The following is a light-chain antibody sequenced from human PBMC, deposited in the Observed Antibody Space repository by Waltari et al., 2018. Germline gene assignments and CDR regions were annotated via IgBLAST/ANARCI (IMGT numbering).Light chain of an antibody. CDR2: DVS. Sequence: EIVLTQSPATLSLSPGERATLPCRASQSVSSYLAWYQQKPGQAPRLLIYDVSNRATGIPARFSGSGSGTDFTLTISSLEPEDFAVYYCQQRSNWPPENTFGQGTRLEIK. CDR3: QQRSNWPPENT. J-gene: IGKJ5*01. V-gene: IGKV3-11*01. CDR1: QSVSSY.